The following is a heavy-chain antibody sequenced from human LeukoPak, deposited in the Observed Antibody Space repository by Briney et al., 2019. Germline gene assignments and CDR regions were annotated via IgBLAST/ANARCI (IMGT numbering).Heavy chain of an antibody. CDR3: AKEPYFDFWSAYYLY. CDR1: GFTVSSTX. J-gene: IGHJ4*02. Sequence: GXXLXXSCAASGFTVSSTXMHWVRQAXGXXLEWVSTIGGTGRLTYYADSVKGRFTISRDTSKNTLYLQMNSLRAEDAAVYYCAKEPYFDFWSAYYLYWGQGALVIVSS. V-gene: IGHV3-23*01. CDR2: IGGTGRLT. D-gene: IGHD3-3*01.